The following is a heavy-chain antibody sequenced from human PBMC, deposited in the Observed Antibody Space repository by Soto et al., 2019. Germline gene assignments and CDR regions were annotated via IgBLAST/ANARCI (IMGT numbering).Heavy chain of an antibody. CDR3: ARDTPLPAAIWSFYYGMDV. Sequence: QVQLVQSGAEVKKPGASVKVSCKASGYTFSSYGITWVRQAPGQGLEWMGWISAYNGNKNYAQKLQGRVTMTTDTSTSTAYMELRSLRSDDTAVYYCARDTPLPAAIWSFYYGMDVWGQGTTVIVPS. CDR1: GYTFSSYG. CDR2: ISAYNGNK. D-gene: IGHD2-2*02. J-gene: IGHJ6*02. V-gene: IGHV1-18*01.